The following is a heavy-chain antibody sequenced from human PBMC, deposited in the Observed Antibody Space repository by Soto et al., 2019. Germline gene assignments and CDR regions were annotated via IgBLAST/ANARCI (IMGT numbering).Heavy chain of an antibody. Sequence: GGSLRLSCAASGFPFSDYYMSWIRQAPGKGLEWVSYISSSGSTIYYADSVKGRFTISRDNAKNSLYLQMNSLRAEDTAVYYCARGGHIVVVTATSNDAFDIWGQGTMVTVSS. D-gene: IGHD2-21*02. V-gene: IGHV3-11*01. CDR2: ISSSGSTI. CDR1: GFPFSDYY. J-gene: IGHJ3*02. CDR3: ARGGHIVVVTATSNDAFDI.